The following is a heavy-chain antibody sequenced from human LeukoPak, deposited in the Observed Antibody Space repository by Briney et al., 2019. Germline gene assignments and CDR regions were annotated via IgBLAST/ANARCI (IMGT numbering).Heavy chain of an antibody. CDR1: GYTFTGYY. CDR2: INPNSGGT. Sequence: GASVKVSCKASGYTFTGYYMHWVRQAPGQGLEWMGWINPNSGGTNYAQKFQGRVTMTRDTSSSTAYMEVTRLRSDDTAVYYCARDVGATTPYFDYWGQGTLVTVSS. V-gene: IGHV1-2*02. D-gene: IGHD1-26*01. CDR3: ARDVGATTPYFDY. J-gene: IGHJ4*02.